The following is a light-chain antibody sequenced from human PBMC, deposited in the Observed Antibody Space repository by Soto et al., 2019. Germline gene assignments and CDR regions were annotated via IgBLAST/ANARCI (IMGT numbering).Light chain of an antibody. V-gene: IGKV3-20*01. CDR1: QSVSSSY. J-gene: IGKJ3*01. CDR3: QQYASSPRGFT. CDR2: GAS. Sequence: EIVLTQSPGTLSLSPGERATLSCRARQSVSSSYLAWYQQKPGQAPRLLIYGASSRATGIPDRFSGSGSGTDFTLTISRLEPEDFAVYYCQQYASSPRGFTFGPGTKVDIK.